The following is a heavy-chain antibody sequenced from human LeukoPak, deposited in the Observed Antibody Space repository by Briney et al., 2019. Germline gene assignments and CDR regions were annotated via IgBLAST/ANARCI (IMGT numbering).Heavy chain of an antibody. CDR1: GGTFIIYA. CDR2: IIPIFGTA. J-gene: IGHJ5*02. CDR3: ARDCPLALAAAGLNWFDR. V-gene: IGHV1-69*01. Sequence: SVKVSFKASGGTFIIYAISWVRQAPGQGREGMGGIIPIFGTANYAQKFQGRVTITVDDSTTTAYIELSSLRSEDTAVYYCARDCPLALAAAGLNWFDRWGQGTLVTVSS. D-gene: IGHD6-13*01.